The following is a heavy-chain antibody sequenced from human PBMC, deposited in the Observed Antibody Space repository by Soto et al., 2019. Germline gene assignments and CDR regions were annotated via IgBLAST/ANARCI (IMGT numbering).Heavy chain of an antibody. CDR3: ARSPGGPMTPGDY. Sequence: QVQLVQSGAEEKKPGASVKVSCKASGYTFTSYAMHWVRQAPGQRLEWMGWINAGNGNTKYSQKFQGRVTITRNTSASTAYMELSSLRSEDTAVYYCARSPGGPMTPGDYWGQGTLVTVSS. CDR1: GYTFTSYA. V-gene: IGHV1-3*05. J-gene: IGHJ4*02. CDR2: INAGNGNT. D-gene: IGHD3-10*01.